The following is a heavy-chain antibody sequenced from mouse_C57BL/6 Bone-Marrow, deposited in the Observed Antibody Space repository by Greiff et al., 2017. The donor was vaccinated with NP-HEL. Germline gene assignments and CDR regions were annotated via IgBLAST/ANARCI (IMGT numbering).Heavy chain of an antibody. V-gene: IGHV1-64*01. Sequence: VQLQQPGAELVKPGASVKLSCKASGYTFTSYWMHWVKQRPGQGLEWIGMIHPNSGSTNYNEKFKSKATLTVDKSSSTAYMQLSSLTSEDSAVYYCARDGNFLYAMDYWGQGTSVTVSS. CDR1: GYTFTSYW. CDR2: IHPNSGST. J-gene: IGHJ4*01. CDR3: ARDGNFLYAMDY.